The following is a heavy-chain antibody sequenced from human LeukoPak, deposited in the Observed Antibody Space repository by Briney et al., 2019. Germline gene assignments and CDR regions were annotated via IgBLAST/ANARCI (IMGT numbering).Heavy chain of an antibody. Sequence: GGSLRLSCAASGFTFSSYAMNWVRQAPGKGLEWVSSISMSSTYIYHADSVKGRFTISRDNAKNSLYLQMNSLRGEDTAVYYCTRAPYSSGWYTFDYWGQGTLVTASS. D-gene: IGHD6-19*01. J-gene: IGHJ4*02. CDR1: GFTFSSYA. CDR3: TRAPYSSGWYTFDY. V-gene: IGHV3-21*01. CDR2: ISMSSTYI.